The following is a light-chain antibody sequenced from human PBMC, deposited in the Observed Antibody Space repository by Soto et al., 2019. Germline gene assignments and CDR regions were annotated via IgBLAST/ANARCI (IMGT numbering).Light chain of an antibody. J-gene: IGKJ1*01. CDR3: QQYNSYWT. Sequence: DIQMTQSPSTLSGSVGDRVTITCRASQTISSWSAWYQQKPGKAPKLLIYKASTLKSGVPSRFGGSGSGTEFTLIISSLQPDDFATYYCQQYNSYWTFGQGTKVDIK. CDR1: QTISSW. V-gene: IGKV1-5*03. CDR2: KAS.